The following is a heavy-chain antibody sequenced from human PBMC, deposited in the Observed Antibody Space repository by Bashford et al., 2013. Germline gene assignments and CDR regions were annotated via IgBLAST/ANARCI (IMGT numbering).Heavy chain of an antibody. D-gene: IGHD3-16*01. V-gene: IGHV3-48*03. CDR3: AGHLGQWPTGDY. Sequence: VRQAPGKGLEWISYIGRSDRTVYYADSVKGRFFISRDNAKSSLYLQMNSLRVEDTAIYYCAGHLGQWPTGDYWGQGTLVTVSS. CDR2: IGRSDRTV. J-gene: IGHJ4*02.